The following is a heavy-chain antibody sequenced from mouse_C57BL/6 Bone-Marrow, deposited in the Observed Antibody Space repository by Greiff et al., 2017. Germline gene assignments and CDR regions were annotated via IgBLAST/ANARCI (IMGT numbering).Heavy chain of an antibody. V-gene: IGHV1-81*01. CDR2: IYPRSGNT. CDR1: GYTFTSYG. CDR3: ARGGIYDGYYGAMDY. J-gene: IGHJ4*01. D-gene: IGHD2-3*01. Sequence: QVQLQQSGAELARPGASVKLSCKASGYTFTSYGISWVKQRNGQGLEWIGEIYPRSGNTYYNEKFKGKATLTADKSSSTAYMELRSLTSEDSAVYFWARGGIYDGYYGAMDYWGQGTSVTVSS.